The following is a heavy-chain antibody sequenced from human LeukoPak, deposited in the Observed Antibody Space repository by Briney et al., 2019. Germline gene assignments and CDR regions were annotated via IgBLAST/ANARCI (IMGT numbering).Heavy chain of an antibody. CDR3: ARERHGSGSVVFDY. J-gene: IGHJ4*02. D-gene: IGHD3-10*01. Sequence: GGSLRLSCAASGFTFSDYYMSWIRQAPGKGLEWVAVIWYDGSNKYYADSVKGRFTISRDNSKNTLYLQMNSLRAEDTAVYYCARERHGSGSVVFDYWGQGTLVTVSS. CDR1: GFTFSDYY. V-gene: IGHV3-33*08. CDR2: IWYDGSNK.